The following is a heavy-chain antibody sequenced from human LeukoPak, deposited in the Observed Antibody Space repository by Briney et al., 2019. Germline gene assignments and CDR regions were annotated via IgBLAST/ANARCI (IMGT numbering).Heavy chain of an antibody. V-gene: IGHV3-21*01. CDR2: ISSSSSYI. Sequence: GGSLRLSCAASGFTFSSYSMNWVRQAPGKGLEWVSSISSSSSYIYYADSVKGRFTISRDNAKNSLYLQMNSLRAEDTAVYYCASGGWLQFHVDYWGQGTLVTVSS. J-gene: IGHJ4*02. CDR3: ASGGWLQFHVDY. D-gene: IGHD5-24*01. CDR1: GFTFSSYS.